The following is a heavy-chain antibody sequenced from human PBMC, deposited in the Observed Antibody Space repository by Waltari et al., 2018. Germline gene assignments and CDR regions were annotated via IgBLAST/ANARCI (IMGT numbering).Heavy chain of an antibody. Sequence: QVQLVQSGAEVKKPGSSVKVSCKASGGTFSSYAISWVRQAPGQGLEWMGGIIPIFGTANYAQKCQGRVTITADESTSTAYMELSSLRSEDTAVYYCARDRSYYDSSGYYYFDYWGQGTLVTVSS. CDR1: GGTFSSYA. CDR3: ARDRSYYDSSGYYYFDY. D-gene: IGHD3-22*01. CDR2: IIPIFGTA. V-gene: IGHV1-69*01. J-gene: IGHJ4*02.